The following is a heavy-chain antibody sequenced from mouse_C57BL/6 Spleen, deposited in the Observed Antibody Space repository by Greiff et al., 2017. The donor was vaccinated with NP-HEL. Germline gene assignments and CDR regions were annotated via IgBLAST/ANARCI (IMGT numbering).Heavy chain of an antibody. J-gene: IGHJ4*01. D-gene: IGHD2-4*01. Sequence: QVQLKESGAELVKPGASVKISCKASGYAFSSYWMNWVKQRPGKGLEWIGQIYPGDGDTNYNGKFKGKATLTADKSSSTAYMQLSSLTSEDSAVYFCARDYEDAMDYWGQGTSVTVSS. CDR1: GYAFSSYW. CDR2: IYPGDGDT. CDR3: ARDYEDAMDY. V-gene: IGHV1-80*01.